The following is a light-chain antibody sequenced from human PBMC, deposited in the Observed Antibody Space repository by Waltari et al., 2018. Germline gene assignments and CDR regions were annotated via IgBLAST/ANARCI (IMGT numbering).Light chain of an antibody. J-gene: IGLJ2*01. CDR1: SSNIGAGYD. V-gene: IGLV1-40*01. CDR2: GNS. CDR3: QSYDSSLSGVV. Sequence: QSVLTQPPSVSGAPGQRVTIPRTGRSSNIGAGYDVPWYQQRPGTAPKLLIYGNSNRPSGVPDRFSGSKSGTSASLAITGLQAEDEADYYCQSYDSSLSGVVFGGGTKLTVL.